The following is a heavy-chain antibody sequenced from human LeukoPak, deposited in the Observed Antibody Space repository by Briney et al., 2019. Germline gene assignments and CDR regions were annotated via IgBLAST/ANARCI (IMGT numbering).Heavy chain of an antibody. D-gene: IGHD6-19*01. Sequence: GGSLRLSCAASGFTFSNYGMHWVRQAPGKGLEWVAVIWSDGSNKYYADSVKGHFTISRDNSKNTLYLQMNILRAEDTAVYYCVRVAVAGNLNNWFDPWGQGTLVTVSS. CDR1: GFTFSNYG. J-gene: IGHJ5*02. CDR3: VRVAVAGNLNNWFDP. V-gene: IGHV3-33*01. CDR2: IWSDGSNK.